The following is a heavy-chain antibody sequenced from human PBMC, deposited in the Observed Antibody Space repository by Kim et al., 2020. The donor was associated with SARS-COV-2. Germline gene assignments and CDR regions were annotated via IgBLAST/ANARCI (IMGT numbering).Heavy chain of an antibody. CDR2: IDWDDDK. D-gene: IGHD6-19*01. V-gene: IGHV2-70*01. J-gene: IGHJ6*02. CDR3: ARIPIAVAGIGSYYYYGMDV. Sequence: SGPTLVNPPQTLTLTCTFSGFSLSTSGMCVSWIRQPPGKALEWLALIDWDDDKYYSTSLKTRLTISKDTSKNQVVLTMTNMDPVDTATYYCARIPIAVAGIGSYYYYGMDVWGQGTTVTVSS. CDR1: GFSLSTSGMC.